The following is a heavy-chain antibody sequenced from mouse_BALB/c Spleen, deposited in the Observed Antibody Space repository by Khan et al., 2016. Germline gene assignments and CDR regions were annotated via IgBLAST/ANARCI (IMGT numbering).Heavy chain of an antibody. CDR2: IRSKSNNYAT. CDR1: GFTFNTYA. CDR3: VGRDDGYYETL. V-gene: IGHV10-1*02. D-gene: IGHD2-3*01. J-gene: IGHJ3*01. Sequence: EVQLVESGGGLVQPKGSLKLSCAASGFTFNTYAMYCVRPAPGKGLEWVARIRSKSNNYATYYADSVKDRFTIPRADSQSMLYLQMNNLKTEDTAMYYCVGRDDGYYETLWGQGTLVTVSA.